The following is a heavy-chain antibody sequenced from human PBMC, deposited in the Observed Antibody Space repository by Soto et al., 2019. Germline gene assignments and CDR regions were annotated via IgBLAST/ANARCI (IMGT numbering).Heavy chain of an antibody. J-gene: IGHJ4*02. Sequence: QVQLVQSGVEVKKPGASVKVSCQASGYTFTNYGITWLRQAPGQGLEWMGWVRAYNRNTNYAQRFQDRVTMTTDTPTRTAYMELRNLKSDDTAIYFCARERLYAPLLYWGQGTLVTVSS. CDR1: GYTFTNYG. CDR3: ARERLYAPLLY. D-gene: IGHD2-21*02. V-gene: IGHV1-18*01. CDR2: VRAYNRNT.